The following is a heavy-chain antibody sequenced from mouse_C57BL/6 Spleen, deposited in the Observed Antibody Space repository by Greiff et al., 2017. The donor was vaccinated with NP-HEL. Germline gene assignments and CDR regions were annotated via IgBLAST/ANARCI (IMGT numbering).Heavy chain of an antibody. CDR3: ARSLSTMVRREFAY. Sequence: QVQLKQPGTELVKPGASVKLSCKASGYTFTSYWMHWVKQRPGQGLEWIGNINPRDGGTNYNEKFKSKATLTVDKSSSTAYMQLSSLTSEDSAVYYCARSLSTMVRREFAYGGQGTLVTVSA. J-gene: IGHJ3*01. D-gene: IGHD2-2*01. CDR2: INPRDGGT. V-gene: IGHV1-53*01. CDR1: GYTFTSYW.